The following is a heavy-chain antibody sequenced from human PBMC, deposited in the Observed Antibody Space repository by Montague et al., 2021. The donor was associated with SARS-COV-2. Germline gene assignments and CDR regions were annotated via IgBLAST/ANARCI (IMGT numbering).Heavy chain of an antibody. J-gene: IGHJ3*02. D-gene: IGHD3-9*01. CDR2: ISGSYGST. Sequence: SLRLSCAASGFTFSSHAMSWVRQAPGKGLEWVSAISGSYGSTYYADSVKGRFTISRDNSKNTLYLQMNSLRAEDTAVYYCAKDWGSLRYFDWLRDDAFDIWGQGTMVTVSS. CDR3: AKDWGSLRYFDWLRDDAFDI. V-gene: IGHV3-23*01. CDR1: GFTFSSHA.